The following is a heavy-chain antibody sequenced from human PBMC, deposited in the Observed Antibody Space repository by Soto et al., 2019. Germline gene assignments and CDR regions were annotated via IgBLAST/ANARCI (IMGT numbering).Heavy chain of an antibody. V-gene: IGHV3-15*07. CDR2: IKKKIDGGTT. D-gene: IGHD2-2*01. J-gene: IGHJ6*02. Sequence: GGSLRLSCAASGFTFSNAWMNWVRQAPGKWLEWVGRIKKKIDGGTTDYAAPVKGRFTISRDDSKNTLYLQMNSLKTEDTAVYYCTTSQRVLVPAAIDYYGMDVRGQGTTVTVS. CDR3: TTSQRVLVPAAIDYYGMDV. CDR1: GFTFSNAW.